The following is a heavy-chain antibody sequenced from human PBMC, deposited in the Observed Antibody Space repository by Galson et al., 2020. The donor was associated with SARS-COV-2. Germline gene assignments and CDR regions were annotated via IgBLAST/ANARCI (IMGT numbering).Heavy chain of an antibody. J-gene: IGHJ4*02. V-gene: IGHV4-39*07. CDR3: ARERESGRDVDY. CDR1: GGSISSSSYY. Sequence: SETLSLTCTVSGGSISSSSYYWGWIRQPPGKGLEWIGSIYYSGSTYYNPSLKSRVTISVDTSKNQFSLKLSSVTAADTAVYYCARERESGRDVDYWGQGTLVTVSS. CDR2: IYYSGST. D-gene: IGHD2-15*01.